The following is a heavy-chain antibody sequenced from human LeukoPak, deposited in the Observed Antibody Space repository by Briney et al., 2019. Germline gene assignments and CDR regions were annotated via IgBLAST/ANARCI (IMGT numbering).Heavy chain of an antibody. J-gene: IGHJ4*02. CDR2: MSPNSGDT. V-gene: IGHV1-8*01. CDR3: ARGPPNWGYDY. CDR1: GYTFTSYD. D-gene: IGHD7-27*01. Sequence: ASVKVSCTASGYTFTSYDFNWVRQASGQRPEWMGWMSPNSGDTGYAQKFQDRVTMTRNTSISTAYMELSSLRSDDTAVYYCARGPPNWGYDYWGPGTLVTVSS.